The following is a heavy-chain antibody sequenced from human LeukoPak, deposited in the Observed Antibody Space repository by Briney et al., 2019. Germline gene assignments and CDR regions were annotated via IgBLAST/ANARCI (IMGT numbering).Heavy chain of an antibody. V-gene: IGHV3-7*01. CDR1: GFTFSSYW. Sequence: GGSLRLSCAASGFTFSSYWMSWVRQAPGKGLEWLANIEQDGSEEYYVDSVKGRFTISRDNAKNLVYLQMNSLRAEDTAVYYCAGDRDGLRGYFDYWGQGTLVTVSS. CDR2: IEQDGSEE. J-gene: IGHJ4*02. D-gene: IGHD5-24*01. CDR3: AGDRDGLRGYFDY.